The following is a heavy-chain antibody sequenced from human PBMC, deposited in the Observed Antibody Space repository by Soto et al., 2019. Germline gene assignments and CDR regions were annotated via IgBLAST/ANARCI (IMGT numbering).Heavy chain of an antibody. J-gene: IGHJ5*02. Sequence: GGSLRLSCAASGFDFKNYNMHWVRQVPGKGLEWVAVISFDGRQKYYPDSVKGRFTVSRDNSKNTLYLQMDSLKIEDAGVYYCARDRFGKSIFGGFDPWGQGTLVTVSS. V-gene: IGHV3-30*03. CDR2: ISFDGRQK. D-gene: IGHD3-3*01. CDR1: GFDFKNYN. CDR3: ARDRFGKSIFGGFDP.